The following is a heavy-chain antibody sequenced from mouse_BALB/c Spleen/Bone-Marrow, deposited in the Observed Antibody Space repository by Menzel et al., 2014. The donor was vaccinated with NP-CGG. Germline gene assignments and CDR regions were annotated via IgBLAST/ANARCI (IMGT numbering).Heavy chain of an antibody. J-gene: IGHJ3*01. CDR2: IWDGGST. Sequence: VKVVESGPGLVTPSQSLSIHCTVSGFSLNSXGVHWVRQPQGKGLEWLGIIWDGGSTNYNSALMSRLSVSKDNSKSQVFVKMNSLQTDCTAMYYCAREGCYYYGIRVAWFAYWCQGTLVTVSA. D-gene: IGHD1-1*01. V-gene: IGHV2-9*02. CDR1: GFSLNSXG. CDR3: AREGCYYYGIRVAWFAY.